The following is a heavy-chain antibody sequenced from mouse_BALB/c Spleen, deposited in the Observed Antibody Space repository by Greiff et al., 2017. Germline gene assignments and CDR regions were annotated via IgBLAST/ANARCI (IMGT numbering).Heavy chain of an antibody. V-gene: IGHV1-9*01. Sequence: VKLVESGAELMKPGASVKISCKATGYTFSSYWIEWVKQRPGHGLEWIGEILPGSGSTNYNEKFKGKATFTADTSSNTAYMQLSSLTSEDSAVYYCARGDGRDAMDYWGQGTSVTVSS. J-gene: IGHJ4*01. CDR2: ILPGSGST. D-gene: IGHD2-3*01. CDR1: GYTFSSYW. CDR3: ARGDGRDAMDY.